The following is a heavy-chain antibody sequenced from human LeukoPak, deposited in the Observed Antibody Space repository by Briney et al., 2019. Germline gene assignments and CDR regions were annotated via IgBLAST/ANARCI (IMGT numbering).Heavy chain of an antibody. CDR2: INHSGST. Sequence: SETLSLTCAVYGGSFSGYYWSWIRQPPGKGLEWIGEINHSGSTNYNPSIKSRVTISIDTSKNQFSLKLSSVTAADTAVYYCARDYGTTEDRYWFDPWGQGTLVTVSS. V-gene: IGHV4-34*01. CDR3: ARDYGTTEDRYWFDP. J-gene: IGHJ5*02. D-gene: IGHD4-17*01. CDR1: GGSFSGYY.